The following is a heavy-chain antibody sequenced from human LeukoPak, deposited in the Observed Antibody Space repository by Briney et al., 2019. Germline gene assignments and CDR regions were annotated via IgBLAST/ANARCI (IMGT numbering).Heavy chain of an antibody. CDR3: ARHVGGGGVLRFDP. Sequence: KASETLSLTCTVSGGSISPYYWSWIRQPPGQGLEWIGYIYYSGSTNYNPSLRSRVTILVDTSKNQFSLKLTSVTAADTAVYYCARHVGGGGVLRFDPWGQGTLVTVSS. J-gene: IGHJ5*02. V-gene: IGHV4-59*08. D-gene: IGHD3-3*01. CDR2: IYYSGST. CDR1: GGSISPYY.